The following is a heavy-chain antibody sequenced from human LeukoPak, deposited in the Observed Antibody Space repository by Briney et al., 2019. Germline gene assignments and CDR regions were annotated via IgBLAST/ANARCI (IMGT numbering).Heavy chain of an antibody. CDR2: IYYSGST. J-gene: IGHJ3*02. CDR1: GGSISSSSYY. V-gene: IGHV4-61*01. D-gene: IGHD6-19*01. Sequence: SETLSLTCTVSGGSISSSSYYWGWIRQPPGKGLEWIGYIYYSGSTNYNPSLKSRVTISVDTSKNQFSLKLSSVTAADTAVYYCARDEGRIYSSGWYIWGQGTMVTVSS. CDR3: ARDEGRIYSSGWYI.